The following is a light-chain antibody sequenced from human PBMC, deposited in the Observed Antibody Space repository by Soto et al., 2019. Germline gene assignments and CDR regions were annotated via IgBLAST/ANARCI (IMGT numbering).Light chain of an antibody. V-gene: IGKV3-15*01. J-gene: IGKJ4*01. CDR1: PSVSSN. CDR2: GAS. CDR3: QKYNTWPLT. Sequence: EIVMTQSPATLSVSPGERATLSCRASPSVSSNLAWYQQKPGQAPRLLIYGASTRATGIPARFSGSGSGTEFTLTISSLQSADFAVYYCQKYNTWPLTFGGGTKVDIK.